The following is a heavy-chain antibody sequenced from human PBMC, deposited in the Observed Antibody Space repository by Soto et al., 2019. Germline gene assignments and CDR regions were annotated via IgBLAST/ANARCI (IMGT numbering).Heavy chain of an antibody. V-gene: IGHV1-18*01. CDR1: GYTFSSYV. Sequence: QVQLVQSGGVVTKPGASVKVSCKTSGYTFSSYVISWVRQAPGQGLEWMGWIGAFNGKTDYAQKLQGRVTMTTDTSTSTAYMEVRSLRSDDTAVYYCARGRRYGMDVWGQGTTVTVSS. J-gene: IGHJ6*02. CDR2: IGAFNGKT. CDR3: ARGRRYGMDV.